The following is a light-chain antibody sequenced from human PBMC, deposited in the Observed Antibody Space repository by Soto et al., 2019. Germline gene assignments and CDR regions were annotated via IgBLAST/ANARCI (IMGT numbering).Light chain of an antibody. CDR3: QQSYSTRMYT. V-gene: IGKV1-39*01. J-gene: IGKJ2*01. CDR1: QSTSSY. Sequence: DIQMTQSPSSLSASVGDRVTITCRASQSTSSYLNWYKQKPGKAPKLLIYAASSLQSGVPSRFSGSGSGTDFTLTISSLQPEDFATYYCQQSYSTRMYTFGQGTKLEIK. CDR2: AAS.